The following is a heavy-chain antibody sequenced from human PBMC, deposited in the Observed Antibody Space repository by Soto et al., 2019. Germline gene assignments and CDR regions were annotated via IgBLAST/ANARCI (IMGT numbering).Heavy chain of an antibody. CDR2: IFPSDSDT. Sequence: GECLKISCRTSGYRFTSYWIAWGRQMPGKGLEWMGIIFPSDSDTRYSPSFQGQVTISADRSTSTVFLQWASLKASDTPVYFCARKDKSGYFNWFDPWGQGTLVTVSS. CDR1: GYRFTSYW. J-gene: IGHJ5*02. V-gene: IGHV5-51*01. D-gene: IGHD3-22*01. CDR3: ARKDKSGYFNWFDP.